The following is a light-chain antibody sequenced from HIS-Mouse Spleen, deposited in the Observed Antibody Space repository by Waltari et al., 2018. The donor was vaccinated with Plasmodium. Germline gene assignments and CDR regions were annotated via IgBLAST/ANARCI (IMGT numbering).Light chain of an antibody. CDR1: RSDVGAYNC. J-gene: IGLJ1*01. CDR2: DVS. CDR3: CSYAGSYTFV. V-gene: IGLV2-11*01. Sequence: QSALTQPRSVSGSPGQSVTISCTGTRSDVGAYNCVPWYQQHPGKAPKLMIYDVSKRPSGVPDRFSGSKSGNTASLTISGLQAEDEADYYCCSYAGSYTFVFGTGTKVTVL.